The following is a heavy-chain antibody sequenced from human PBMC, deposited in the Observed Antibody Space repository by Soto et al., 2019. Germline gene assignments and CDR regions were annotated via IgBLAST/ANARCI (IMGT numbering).Heavy chain of an antibody. CDR1: GGSISSGGYY. Sequence: SETLSLTCTVSGGSISSGGYYWSWIRQHPGKGLEWIGYIYYSGSTYYNPSLKSRVTISVDTSKNQFSLKLSSVTAADTAVYYCARRYGDYGYFDYWGQGTLVTVSS. J-gene: IGHJ4*02. V-gene: IGHV4-31*03. CDR3: ARRYGDYGYFDY. D-gene: IGHD4-17*01. CDR2: IYYSGST.